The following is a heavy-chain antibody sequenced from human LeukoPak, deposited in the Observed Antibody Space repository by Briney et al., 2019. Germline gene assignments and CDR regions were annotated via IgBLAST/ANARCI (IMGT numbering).Heavy chain of an antibody. D-gene: IGHD3-22*01. CDR3: ASCNDSSGYFAY. CDR1: GYTFTDYA. CDR2: VDTNTGNP. V-gene: IGHV7-4-1*02. J-gene: IGHJ4*02. Sequence: ASVKVSCKPSGYTFTDYAINWVRQAPGQGLEYMGWVDTNTGNPTYAQGFTGRFVFSSDSSVSTAYLQITSLKADDSAIYFCASCNDSSGYFAYWGQGTLVTVSS.